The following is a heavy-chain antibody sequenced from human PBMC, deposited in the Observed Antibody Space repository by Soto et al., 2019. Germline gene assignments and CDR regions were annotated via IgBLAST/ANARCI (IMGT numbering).Heavy chain of an antibody. CDR3: ARHESSSTNHYYYYYMDV. V-gene: IGHV5-51*01. D-gene: IGHD2-2*01. CDR2: IYPGDSDT. J-gene: IGHJ6*03. CDR1: GYSFTSYW. Sequence: LGESLKISCKGSGYSFTSYWIGWVRQMPGKGLEWMGIIYPGDSDTRYSPSFQGQVTISADKSISTAYLQWSSLKASDTAMYYCARHESSSTNHYYYYYMDVWGKGTKVTVSS.